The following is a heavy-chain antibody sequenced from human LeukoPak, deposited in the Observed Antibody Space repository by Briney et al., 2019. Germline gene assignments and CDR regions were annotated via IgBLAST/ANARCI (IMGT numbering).Heavy chain of an antibody. D-gene: IGHD3-10*01. V-gene: IGHV3-15*01. CDR2: IKSKTDGETT. CDR1: GFTFTNAW. CDR3: TTDLGTYYHGSQRLIPIDY. J-gene: IGHJ4*02. Sequence: GGSLRLSCVDSGFTFTNAWMSWVRQAPGKGLEWIGRIKSKTDGETTNYAEPVRGRFTVPRDDSKSAVYLQMNSLKIEDTAVYYCTTDLGTYYHGSQRLIPIDYWGQGTLVTVSS.